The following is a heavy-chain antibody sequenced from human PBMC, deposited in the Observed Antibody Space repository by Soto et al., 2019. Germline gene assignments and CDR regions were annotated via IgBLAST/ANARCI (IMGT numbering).Heavy chain of an antibody. CDR3: ARDRNIVVVPAARYYYRDV. D-gene: IGHD2-2*01. J-gene: IGHJ6*03. CDR1: GFTFSSYG. V-gene: IGHV3-33*01. CDR2: IWYDGSNK. Sequence: QVQLVESGGGVVQPGRSLRLSCAASGFTFSSYGMHWVRQAPGKGLEWVAVIWYDGSNKYYADSVKGRFTISRDNSKNTLYLQMNSRRAEDTAVYYCARDRNIVVVPAARYYYRDVWGKGTTVTVSS.